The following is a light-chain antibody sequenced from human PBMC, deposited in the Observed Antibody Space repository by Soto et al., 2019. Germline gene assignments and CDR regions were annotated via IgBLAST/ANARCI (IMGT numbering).Light chain of an antibody. V-gene: IGLV1-40*01. CDR2: GNT. CDR1: SSNIGAGYD. Sequence: QPVLTQPPSVSGAPGQRVTISCTGSSSNIGAGYDVHWYLQLPGTAPKLIIYGNTNRPSGVPDRFSGSKSGSSAPLAITGLQAEEEADYYCQPHDSRLHVSFFGTGTKLTVL. CDR3: QPHDSRLHVSF. J-gene: IGLJ1*01.